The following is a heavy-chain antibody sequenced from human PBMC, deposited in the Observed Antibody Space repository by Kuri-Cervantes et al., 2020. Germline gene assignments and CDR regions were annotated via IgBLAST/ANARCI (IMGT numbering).Heavy chain of an antibody. J-gene: IGHJ5*02. D-gene: IGHD4-17*01. CDR2: INHSGST. Sequence: ESLKISCAVYGGSFSGYYWSWIRQPPGKGLEWIGEINHSGSTNYNPSLKSRVTISVDTSKNQFSLKLSSVTAADTAVYYCARVHHTVWFDPWGQGTLVTVSS. V-gene: IGHV4-34*01. CDR3: ARVHHTVWFDP. CDR1: GGSFSGYY.